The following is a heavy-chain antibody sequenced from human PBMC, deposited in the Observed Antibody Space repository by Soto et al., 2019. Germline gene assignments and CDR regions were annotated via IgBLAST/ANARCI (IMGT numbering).Heavy chain of an antibody. V-gene: IGHV4-39*01. J-gene: IGHJ6*02. D-gene: IGHD3-16*01. CDR1: GGSISGYY. CDR2: IYYSGST. CDR3: ATPYTGLYYYGMDV. Sequence: SETLSLTCAVSGGSISGYYWSWIRQPPGKGLEWIGSIYYSGSTYYNPSLKSRVTISVDTSKNQFSLKLSSVTAADTAVYYCATPYTGLYYYGMDVWGQGTTVTVSS.